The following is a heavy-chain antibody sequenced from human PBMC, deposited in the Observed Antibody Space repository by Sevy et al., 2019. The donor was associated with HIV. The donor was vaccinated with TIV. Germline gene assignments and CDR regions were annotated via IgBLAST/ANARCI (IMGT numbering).Heavy chain of an antibody. D-gene: IGHD3-10*02. CDR3: AKPQTYERGAFDI. CDR1: GFTFSSYA. Sequence: GGSLRLSCAASGFTFSSYAMSWVRQAPGKGLEWVSAISGSGGSTYYADTVKGRFTISRDNSKNTLYLQMNSLRAEDRSVYYCAKPQTYERGAFDIWGQGTMVTVSS. CDR2: ISGSGGST. V-gene: IGHV3-23*01. J-gene: IGHJ3*02.